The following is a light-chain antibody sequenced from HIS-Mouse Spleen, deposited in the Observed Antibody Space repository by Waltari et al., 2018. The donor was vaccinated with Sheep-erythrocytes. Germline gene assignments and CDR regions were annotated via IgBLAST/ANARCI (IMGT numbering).Light chain of an antibody. J-gene: IGKJ3*01. V-gene: IGKV1-5*03. CDR3: QQYKSYSFT. Sequence: DIQMTQSPSTLSASVGDRVTITCRASQSISSWLAWYQQKPGKAPKLLIYKASSLESGVPSRFSGSGSWTEFTLTISSLQPDDFATYYCQQYKSYSFTFGPGTKVDIK. CDR2: KAS. CDR1: QSISSW.